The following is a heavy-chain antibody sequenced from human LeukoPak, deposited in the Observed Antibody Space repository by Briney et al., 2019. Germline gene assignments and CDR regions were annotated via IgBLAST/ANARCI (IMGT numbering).Heavy chain of an antibody. Sequence: PSETLSLTCAVSGGSISSATYSWHWIRQPPGKGLEWIGYISHSGRTNYNPSLKSRVTMSVDRSKTQFSLRLTSVTAADTAVYYCARGYIYGPPFDYWGQGTLVTVSS. V-gene: IGHV4-30-2*01. D-gene: IGHD5-18*01. CDR1: GGSISSATYS. CDR3: ARGYIYGPPFDY. J-gene: IGHJ4*02. CDR2: ISHSGRT.